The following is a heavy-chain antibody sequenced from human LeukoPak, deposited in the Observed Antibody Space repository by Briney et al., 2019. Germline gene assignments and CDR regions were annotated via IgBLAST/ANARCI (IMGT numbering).Heavy chain of an antibody. V-gene: IGHV3-23*01. Sequence: GGSLRLSCAASGFTFSNYAMSWVRQAPGKGLEWVSSINPSGGTTFYADSVKGRFTISRDNSKNTLYLHVSSLRAEDTAVYYCAKRPTYFDFWGQGTLVTVSS. CDR3: AKRPTYFDF. J-gene: IGHJ4*02. CDR2: INPSGGTT. CDR1: GFTFSNYA.